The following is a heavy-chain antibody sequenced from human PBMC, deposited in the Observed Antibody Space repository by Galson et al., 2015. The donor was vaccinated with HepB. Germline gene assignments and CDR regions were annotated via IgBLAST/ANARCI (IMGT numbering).Heavy chain of an antibody. CDR3: TRLQSCAFDL. CDR2: INQGGGAN. D-gene: IGHD6-19*01. J-gene: IGHJ3*01. Sequence: SLRLSCAASGSRFDSHFMAWVRQTPVKGLEWVADINQGGGANFYLDSVKGRFTISRDNAKNSVYLQMSSLTAEDTAVYYCTRLQSCAFDLWGQGTMVTVSS. V-gene: IGHV3-7*03. CDR1: GSRFDSHF.